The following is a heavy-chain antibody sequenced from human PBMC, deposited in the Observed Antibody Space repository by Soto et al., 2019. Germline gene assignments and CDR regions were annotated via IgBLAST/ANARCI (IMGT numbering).Heavy chain of an antibody. D-gene: IGHD2-15*01. J-gene: IGHJ6*02. CDR1: GFTFSSYG. CDR2: IWYDGSNK. CDR3: ARDFLPRSGGSPVRPYYYYGMDV. V-gene: IGHV3-33*01. Sequence: QVQLVESGGGVVQPGRSLRLSCAASGFTFSSYGMHWVRQAPGKGLEWVAVIWYDGSNKYYADSVKGRFTISRDNSKNTLYLQMNSLRAEDTAVYYCARDFLPRSGGSPVRPYYYYGMDVGGQGTTVTVSS.